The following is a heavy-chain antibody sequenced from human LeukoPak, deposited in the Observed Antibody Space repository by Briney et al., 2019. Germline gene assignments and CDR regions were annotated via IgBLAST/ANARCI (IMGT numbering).Heavy chain of an antibody. CDR2: ISSSSSYI. D-gene: IGHD3-10*01. V-gene: IGHV3-21*01. J-gene: IGHJ6*03. CDR3: ATKGEGIYYYYYMDV. CDR1: GFTFSSYS. Sequence: GGSLRLSCAASGFTFSSYSMNWVRQAPGKGLEWVSSISSSSSYIYYADSVKGRFTISRDNAKNSLYLQMNSLRAEDTAVYYCATKGEGIYYYYYMDVWGKGTTVTVSS.